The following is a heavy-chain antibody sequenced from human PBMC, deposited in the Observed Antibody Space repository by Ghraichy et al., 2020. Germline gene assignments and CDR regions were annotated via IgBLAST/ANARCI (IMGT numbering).Heavy chain of an antibody. D-gene: IGHD2-2*03. Sequence: SETLSLTCTVSDDSISSYYWSWVRQPAGRGLEWIGRVYNSGSTFYNPSLKSRVTMSVDPSKNQVSLKLKSVTAADTAVYYCARDGYCSSTSCYAAYYYGLEVWRQGTTGTVSS. CDR2: VYNSGST. CDR1: DDSISSYY. CDR3: ARDGYCSSTSCYAAYYYGLEV. V-gene: IGHV4-4*07. J-gene: IGHJ6*02.